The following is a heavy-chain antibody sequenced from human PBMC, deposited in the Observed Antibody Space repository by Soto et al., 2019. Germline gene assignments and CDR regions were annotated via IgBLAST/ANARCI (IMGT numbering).Heavy chain of an antibody. CDR2: ISSSSSTI. CDR3: ARAATYYYDSSGYYFDY. V-gene: IGHV3-48*02. Sequence: GESLKISCKGSGYSFISQWIGWVRQAPGKGLEWVSYISSSSSTIYYADSVKGRFTISRDNAKNSLYLQMNSLRDEDTAVYYCARAATYYYDSSGYYFDYWGQGTLVTVSS. CDR1: GYSFISQW. J-gene: IGHJ4*02. D-gene: IGHD3-22*01.